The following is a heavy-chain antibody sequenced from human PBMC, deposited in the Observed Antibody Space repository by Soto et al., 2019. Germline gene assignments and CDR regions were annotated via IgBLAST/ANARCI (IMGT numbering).Heavy chain of an antibody. Sequence: SETLSLTCAVSGGSISSGGYSWSWIRQPPGKGLEWIGYIYHSGSTYYNPSLKSRVTISVDTSKNQFSLKLSSVTAADTAVYYCARSVDYYDSSGYYYPVDYWGQGTLVTVS. J-gene: IGHJ4*02. CDR1: GGSISSGGYS. D-gene: IGHD3-22*01. CDR2: IYHSGST. V-gene: IGHV4-30-2*01. CDR3: ARSVDYYDSSGYYYPVDY.